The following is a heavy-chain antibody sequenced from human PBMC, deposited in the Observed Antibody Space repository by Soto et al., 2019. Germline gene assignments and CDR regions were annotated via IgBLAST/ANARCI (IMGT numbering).Heavy chain of an antibody. CDR2: INAGDGNT. CDR3: SRGQFAPYQDRMAF. CDR1: GYSFTSYG. V-gene: IGHV1-3*01. Sequence: VASGKVSCKASGYSFTSYGMFWVRQASGQRLEWMGWINAGDGNTKYSQKFEGRVTITRDTSASTAYMELSSLRFEDTAVYYCSRGQFAPYQDRMAFWTKGTAETDSA. J-gene: IGHJ6*04. D-gene: IGHD2-2*01.